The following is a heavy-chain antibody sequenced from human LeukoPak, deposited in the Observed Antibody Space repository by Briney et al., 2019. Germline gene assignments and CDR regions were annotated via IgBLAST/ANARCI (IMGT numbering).Heavy chain of an antibody. CDR1: GFTFSSYE. D-gene: IGHD6-19*01. Sequence: GGSLRLSCAASGFTFSSYEMNWVRQAPGKGLEWVSYISSSGGTIYYADSVKGRFTISRDNAKNSLYLQMNSLRAEDMAVYYCARDDSVAGTGFDYWGQGTLVTVSS. V-gene: IGHV3-48*03. CDR3: ARDDSVAGTGFDY. CDR2: ISSSGGTI. J-gene: IGHJ4*02.